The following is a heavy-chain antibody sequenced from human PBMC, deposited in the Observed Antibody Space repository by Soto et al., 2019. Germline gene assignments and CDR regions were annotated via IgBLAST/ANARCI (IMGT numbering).Heavy chain of an antibody. V-gene: IGHV4-30-4*01. D-gene: IGHD5-18*01. CDR3: ARASRYSYVNWFDP. Sequence: PSETLSLTCTVSGGSISSGDYYWGWIRQPPGKGLEWIGYIYYSGSTYYNPSLKSRVTISVDTSKNQFSLKLSSVTAADTAVYYCARASRYSYVNWFDPWGQGTLVTVS. CDR2: IYYSGST. CDR1: GGSISSGDYY. J-gene: IGHJ5*02.